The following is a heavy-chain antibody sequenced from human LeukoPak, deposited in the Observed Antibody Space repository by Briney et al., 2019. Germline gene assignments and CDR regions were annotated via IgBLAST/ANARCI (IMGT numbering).Heavy chain of an antibody. J-gene: IGHJ1*01. Sequence: PGGSLRLSCAASGFTFSDYYMSWIRQAPGKGLEWVSYISSSGSTIYYADSVKGRFTIPRDNAKHSLYLQMNSLRSEDTAVYYCATVRTPEEPNFQHWGQGTLVTVSS. D-gene: IGHD1-14*01. CDR2: ISSSGSTI. V-gene: IGHV3-11*01. CDR1: GFTFSDYY. CDR3: ATVRTPEEPNFQH.